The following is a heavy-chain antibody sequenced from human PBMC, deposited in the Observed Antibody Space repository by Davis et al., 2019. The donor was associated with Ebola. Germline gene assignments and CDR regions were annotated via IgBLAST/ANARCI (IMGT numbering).Heavy chain of an antibody. Sequence: SGPTLVTPTQTLTLTSTLSGFSLTTSGMSVSWIHPPPGKALEWLALIHWDDDKYYSTSLKTRLTISTDTSKNQVVLTMTNMDPVDTATYYCARDRARAAAGTGVYYYYGMDVWGQGTTVTVSS. CDR3: ARDRARAAAGTGVYYYYGMDV. D-gene: IGHD6-13*01. CDR2: IHWDDDK. J-gene: IGHJ6*02. V-gene: IGHV2-70*01. CDR1: GFSLTTSGMS.